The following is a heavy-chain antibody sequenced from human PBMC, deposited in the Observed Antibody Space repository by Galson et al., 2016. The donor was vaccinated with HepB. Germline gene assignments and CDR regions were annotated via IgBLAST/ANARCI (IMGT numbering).Heavy chain of an antibody. CDR2: TYYRSKWYY. CDR1: GDSVSSSSVA. Sequence: CAISGDSVSSSSVAWHWIRQSPSRGLEWLGRTYYRSKWYYDYAVSVKSRITIIPDTSKNLFSLHLNSVTPEDTAVYYCASDRHTSSSTYYYYYGMDVWGQGTTVTVSS. CDR3: ASDRHTSSSTYYYYYGMDV. V-gene: IGHV6-1*01. D-gene: IGHD6-6*01. J-gene: IGHJ6*02.